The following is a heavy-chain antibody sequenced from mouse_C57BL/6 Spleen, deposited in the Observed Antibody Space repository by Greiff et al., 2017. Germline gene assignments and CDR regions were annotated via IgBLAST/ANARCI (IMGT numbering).Heavy chain of an antibody. CDR2: IYPGDGDT. Sequence: VQLQESGPELVKPGASVKISCKASGYAFSSSWMNWVKQRPGKGLEWIGRIYPGDGDTNYNGKFKGKATMTADKSSSTAYMQLSSLTSEDSAVYCCARGGSGFDYWGQGTTLTVSS. CDR1: GYAFSSSW. CDR3: ARGGSGFDY. V-gene: IGHV1-82*01. J-gene: IGHJ2*01. D-gene: IGHD1-1*01.